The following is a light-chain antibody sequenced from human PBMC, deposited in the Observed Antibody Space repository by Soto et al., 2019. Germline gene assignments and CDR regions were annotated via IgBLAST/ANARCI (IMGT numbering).Light chain of an antibody. J-gene: IGLJ1*01. Sequence: QSVLTQPASVSGSPGQSITISCTAISSDFGGYRHVSWYQHHPGKAPKLMIYEVSNRPSGVSNRFSGSKSGYTASLTISGLQAEDEADYYCNSLTTSGTRVFGTGTKVTV. V-gene: IGLV2-14*01. CDR3: NSLTTSGTRV. CDR1: SSDFGGYRH. CDR2: EVS.